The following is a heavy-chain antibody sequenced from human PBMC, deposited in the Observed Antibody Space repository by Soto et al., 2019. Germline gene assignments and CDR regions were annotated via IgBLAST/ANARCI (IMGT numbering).Heavy chain of an antibody. Sequence: QVQLQESGPGLVKPSETLSLTCSVSGGSISSYYWSWIRQPPGKGLEWIGYIYYSGSTNNNPSLRRRVTISVDTSKNQFSLKLSSVTAADTAVYYCARRYGGNFDYWGQGTLVTVSS. J-gene: IGHJ4*02. CDR2: IYYSGST. D-gene: IGHD3-16*01. V-gene: IGHV4-59*01. CDR3: ARRYGGNFDY. CDR1: GGSISSYY.